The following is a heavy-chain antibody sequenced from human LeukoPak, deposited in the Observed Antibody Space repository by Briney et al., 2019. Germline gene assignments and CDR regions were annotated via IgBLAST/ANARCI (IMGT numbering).Heavy chain of an antibody. CDR1: GGSISRGNYY. J-gene: IGHJ4*02. CDR3: ARRLRGIAENFDY. Sequence: ADTLSLTCTVSGGSISRGNYYWGWIRQPPGKGLEWIGSIYYSGSTYYNPSLKSRVTISVDTSKNQFSLKLSSVTAADTAVYYCARRLRGIAENFDYWGQGTLVTVSS. CDR2: IYYSGST. D-gene: IGHD6-13*01. V-gene: IGHV4-39*01.